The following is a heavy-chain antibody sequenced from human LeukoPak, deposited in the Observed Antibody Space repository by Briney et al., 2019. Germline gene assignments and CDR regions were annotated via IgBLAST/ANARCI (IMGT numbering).Heavy chain of an antibody. CDR2: INYSGST. CDR1: SGSISTYY. CDR3: ARDGAVAGGGRWFDP. V-gene: IGHV4-59*01. Sequence: SETLSLTCTVSSGSISTYYWSWIWQPPGKGLGWVGDINYSGSTDYNPSLKSRVTISVDTSKNQFSLKLTSVTAADTAVYYCARDGAVAGGGRWFDPWGQGTLVTVSS. D-gene: IGHD6-19*01. J-gene: IGHJ5*02.